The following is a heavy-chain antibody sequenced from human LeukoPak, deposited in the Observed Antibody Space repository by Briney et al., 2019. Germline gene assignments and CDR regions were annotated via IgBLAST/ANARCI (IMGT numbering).Heavy chain of an antibody. Sequence: ASVKVSCKASGYTFTGYYMHWVRQAPGQGLEWMGWINPNSGGTNYAQKFQGRVTMTRDTSISTAYLELRRPRSDDTAVYYCARDRIVATIIDYFDYWGQGTLVTVSS. D-gene: IGHD5-12*01. CDR3: ARDRIVATIIDYFDY. CDR1: GYTFTGYY. V-gene: IGHV1-2*02. CDR2: INPNSGGT. J-gene: IGHJ4*02.